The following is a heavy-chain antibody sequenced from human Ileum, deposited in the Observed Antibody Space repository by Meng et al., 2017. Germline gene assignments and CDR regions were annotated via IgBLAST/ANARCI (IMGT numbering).Heavy chain of an antibody. CDR1: DGSIDSNNW. V-gene: IGHV4-4*02. CDR3: ARANYVRYFDL. CDR2: VYSSGST. J-gene: IGHJ2*01. D-gene: IGHD3-10*02. Sequence: SETLSLTCVVSDGSIDSNNWWSWVRQSPGKWLEWIGEVYSSGSTHYNPSLKSRVTISVDNSKNQFSLRLNSVTAADTAVYYCARANYVRYFDLWGRGTLVTVSS.